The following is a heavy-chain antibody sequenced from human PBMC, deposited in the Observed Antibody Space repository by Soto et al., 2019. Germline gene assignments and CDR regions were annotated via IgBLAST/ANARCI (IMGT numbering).Heavy chain of an antibody. Sequence: GSLRLSCAASGFNVNSDYMNWVRQTPGKGLEWVASIYSGETTYYADSVRGRFTISSDKSKNTLYFQLSSLRIEDTAVYYCTRDGRGLGRLSLFEYWGQGVLVTVSS. CDR1: GFNVNSDY. CDR2: IYSGETT. D-gene: IGHD2-21*02. CDR3: TRDGRGLGRLSLFEY. V-gene: IGHV3-53*01. J-gene: IGHJ4*02.